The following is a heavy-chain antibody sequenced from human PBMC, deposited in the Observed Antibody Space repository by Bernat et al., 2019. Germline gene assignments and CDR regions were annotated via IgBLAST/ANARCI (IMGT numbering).Heavy chain of an antibody. CDR3: AGPSGYYYGAIDY. V-gene: IGHV4-39*01. CDR1: GGSISSSSYY. J-gene: IGHJ4*02. Sequence: QLQLQESGSGLVKPSETLSLTCTVSGGSISSSSYYWGWIRQPPGKGLEWIGSIYYSGSTYYNPSLKSRVTISGDTSKKQFDLKLSSVTAADTAVYYCAGPSGYYYGAIDYWGQGTLVTVSS. D-gene: IGHD3-22*01. CDR2: IYYSGST.